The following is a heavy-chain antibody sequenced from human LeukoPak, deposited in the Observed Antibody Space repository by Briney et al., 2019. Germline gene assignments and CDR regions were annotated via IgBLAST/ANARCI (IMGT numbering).Heavy chain of an antibody. Sequence: ASVKVSWKASGYTFTTYGISWVRQAPGQGLEWMGWINTYNGNTNYTQKLQGRVTMTTDTSTSTAYMALRSLRSDDTAMYYCARDLEVGATDFDYWGQGTLVTVSS. CDR3: ARDLEVGATDFDY. D-gene: IGHD1-26*01. V-gene: IGHV1-18*01. CDR2: INTYNGNT. CDR1: GYTFTTYG. J-gene: IGHJ4*02.